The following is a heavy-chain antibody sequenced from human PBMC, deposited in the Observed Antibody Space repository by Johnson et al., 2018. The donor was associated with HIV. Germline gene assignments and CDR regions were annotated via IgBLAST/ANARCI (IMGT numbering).Heavy chain of an antibody. CDR3: ARASYYYGSADI. J-gene: IGHJ3*02. D-gene: IGHD3-10*01. Sequence: QVQLVESGGGLVKPGGSLRLSCAASGFTFSDYYMSWIRQAPGKGLEWVSYISSSAISFYYADSVKGRFTISRDNAKKALFLQMNSLRAEDTAVYYCARASYYYGSADIWGQGTMVTVSS. V-gene: IGHV3-11*04. CDR2: ISSSAISF. CDR1: GFTFSDYY.